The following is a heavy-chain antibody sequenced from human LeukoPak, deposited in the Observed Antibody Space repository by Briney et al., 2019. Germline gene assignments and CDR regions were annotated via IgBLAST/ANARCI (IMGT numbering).Heavy chain of an antibody. J-gene: IGHJ4*02. CDR3: PREAKQWQPPGY. CDR2: INHNSGGT. CDR1: GYTLNGCY. Sequence: ASVRVSCKHCGYTLNGCYMHWVRQAPGQGLEWIGWINHNSGGTNYAQKFQGRVTMAKNTYINIAYMVSSRTAAGTAAVYYGPREAKQWQPPGYWGQGTLVTVSS. D-gene: IGHD6-19*01. V-gene: IGHV1-2*02.